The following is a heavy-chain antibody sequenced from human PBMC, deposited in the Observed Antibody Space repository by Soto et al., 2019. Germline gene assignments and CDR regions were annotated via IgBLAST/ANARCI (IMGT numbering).Heavy chain of an antibody. CDR1: GGSISSHY. D-gene: IGHD3-9*01. Sequence: SETLSLTCTVSGGSISSHYWSWIGQTPGKGLEWIGYISNSGSTNYNPSLKSRVTISVDTSKNQFSLKLSSVTAADTAVYYCASEYYILTGYPFDLCAQGTLVIGSS. CDR3: ASEYYILTGYPFDL. J-gene: IGHJ5*02. CDR2: ISNSGST. V-gene: IGHV4-4*08.